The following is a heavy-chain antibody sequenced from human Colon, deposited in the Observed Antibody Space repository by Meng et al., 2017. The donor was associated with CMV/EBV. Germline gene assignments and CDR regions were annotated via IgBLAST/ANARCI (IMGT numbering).Heavy chain of an antibody. Sequence: AASEITVSNTYMRWVRQAPGKGLEWVAAIYSGYNTYYPDSVKGRFTISRDDSKNTLYLQMNNLRVEDTAVYYCAREGHCGGDCYSDSWGQGILVTVSS. CDR1: EITVSNTY. D-gene: IGHD2-21*02. J-gene: IGHJ5*01. CDR2: IYSGYNT. CDR3: AREGHCGGDCYSDS. V-gene: IGHV3-53*01.